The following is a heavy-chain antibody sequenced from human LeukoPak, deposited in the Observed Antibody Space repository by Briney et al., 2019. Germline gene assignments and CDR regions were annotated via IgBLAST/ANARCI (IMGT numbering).Heavy chain of an antibody. V-gene: IGHV4-4*07. Sequence: SETLSLTCTVSGDSMSPYFWTWIRQPAGKGLEWIGRIYTSGSTYYNPSLKSRVTMSVDTSKNQFSLNLSSVTAADTAVYYCARLYGDYYFDYWGQGTLVTVSS. CDR1: GDSMSPYF. D-gene: IGHD4-17*01. J-gene: IGHJ4*02. CDR3: ARLYGDYYFDY. CDR2: IYTSGST.